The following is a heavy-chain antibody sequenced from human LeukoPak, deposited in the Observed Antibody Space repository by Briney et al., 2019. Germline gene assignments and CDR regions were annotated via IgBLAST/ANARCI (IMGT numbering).Heavy chain of an antibody. CDR3: ARGFVTWIQLNGMDV. V-gene: IGHV3-21*01. D-gene: IGHD5-18*01. J-gene: IGHJ6*02. CDR1: GFTFSSYS. CDR2: ISSSSSYI. Sequence: GGSLRLSCGASGFTFSSYSMNWVRQAPGKGLEWVSSISSSSSYIYYADSVKGRFTISRDNAKNSLYLQMNSLRAEDTAVYYCARGFVTWIQLNGMDVWGQGTTVTVSS.